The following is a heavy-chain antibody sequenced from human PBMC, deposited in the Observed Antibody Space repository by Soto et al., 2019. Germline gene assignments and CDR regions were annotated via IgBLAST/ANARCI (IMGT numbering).Heavy chain of an antibody. CDR3: AHAYSTSSGVIMDV. J-gene: IGHJ6*02. CDR1: GFSLSASGAG. D-gene: IGHD6-6*01. Sequence: QITLKESGPPLVKPTQTLTLTCTFSGFSLSASGAGVGWIRQPPGKALEWLALIYWNDEKPDSPSLKSRLTITNDTSRNQVVLTMTNMDPVDTATYYCAHAYSTSSGVIMDVWGQGTTVTVSS. V-gene: IGHV2-5*01. CDR2: IYWNDEK.